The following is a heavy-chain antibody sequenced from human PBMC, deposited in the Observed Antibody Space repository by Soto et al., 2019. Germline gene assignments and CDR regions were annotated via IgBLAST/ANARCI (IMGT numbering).Heavy chain of an antibody. V-gene: IGHV3-64*01. CDR3: ARDAERGIAAAGTRVVDP. CDR1: GFTFSSYA. D-gene: IGHD6-13*01. CDR2: ISSNGGST. Sequence: PGGSLRLSCAASGFTFSSYAMHWVRQAPGKGLEYVSAISSNGGSTYYANSVKGRFTISRDNSKNTLYLQMGSLRAEDMALYYCARDAERGIAAAGTRVVDPWGQGTLVTVSS. J-gene: IGHJ5*02.